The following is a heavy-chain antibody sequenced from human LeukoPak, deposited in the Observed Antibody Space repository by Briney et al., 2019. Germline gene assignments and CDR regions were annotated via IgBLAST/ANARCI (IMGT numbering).Heavy chain of an antibody. J-gene: IGHJ6*02. D-gene: IGHD3-10*01. Sequence: GGSLRLSCXXSGFTFDDYAMHWVRQAPGKGLEWVSLISGDGGSTYYADSVKGRFTISRDNSKNSLYLQMNSLRTEDTALYYCAKDPYHGSLYGMDVWGQGTTVTVSS. CDR1: GFTFDDYA. CDR3: AKDPYHGSLYGMDV. CDR2: ISGDGGST. V-gene: IGHV3-43*02.